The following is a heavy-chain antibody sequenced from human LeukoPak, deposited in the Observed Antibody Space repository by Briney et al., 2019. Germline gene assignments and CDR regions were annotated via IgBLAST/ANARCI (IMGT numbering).Heavy chain of an antibody. V-gene: IGHV5-51*01. J-gene: IGHJ3*02. CDR2: IYPGDSDT. Sequence: RGESLKISCKGSGYSFTSYWIGWVRQMPGKGLEWMGIIYPGDSDTRYSPSFQGQVTISADKSTSTAYLQWSSLKASDTAMYYCARDSGSLATNDAFDIWGQGTMVTVSS. CDR3: ARDSGSLATNDAFDI. D-gene: IGHD1-26*01. CDR1: GYSFTSYW.